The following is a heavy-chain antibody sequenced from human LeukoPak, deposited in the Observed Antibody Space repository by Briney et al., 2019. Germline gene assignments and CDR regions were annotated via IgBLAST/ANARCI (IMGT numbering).Heavy chain of an antibody. J-gene: IGHJ4*02. Sequence: GGSLRLSCAASGFTFSSYGMHRVRQAPGKGLEWVAVISYDGSNKYYADSVKGRFTISRDNSKNTLYLQMNSLRAEDTAVYYCAKDPSSSWFFFDYWGQGTLVTVSS. CDR2: ISYDGSNK. CDR3: AKDPSSSWFFFDY. CDR1: GFTFSSYG. V-gene: IGHV3-30*18. D-gene: IGHD6-13*01.